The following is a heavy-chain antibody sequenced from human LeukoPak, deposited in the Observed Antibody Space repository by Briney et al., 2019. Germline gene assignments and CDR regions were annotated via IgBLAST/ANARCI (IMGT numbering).Heavy chain of an antibody. CDR1: GGSFSGYY. V-gene: IGHV4-34*01. D-gene: IGHD3-22*01. J-gene: IGHJ4*02. CDR2: INHSGST. Sequence: SETLSLTCAVYGGSFSGYYWSWIRQPPGKGLEWIGEINHSGSTNYNPSLKSRVTISVDTSKNQFSLKLSSVTAAVTAVYYCAREGAAYDSSGYNIGDYFDYWGQGTLVTVSS. CDR3: AREGAAYDSSGYNIGDYFDY.